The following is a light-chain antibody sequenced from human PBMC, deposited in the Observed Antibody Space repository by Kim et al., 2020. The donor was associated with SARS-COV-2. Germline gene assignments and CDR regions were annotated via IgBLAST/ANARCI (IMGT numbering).Light chain of an antibody. Sequence: SSELTQDPTVSVALGQTVRITCQGDSLRTNYPSWYQRKPGQAPVVVIYGKNNRLSGIPDRFSGSISGNTASLTITGAQAEDEADYYCNSRDSITNNMVFGGGTQLTVL. CDR1: SLRTNY. J-gene: IGLJ2*01. CDR3: NSRDSITNNMV. CDR2: GKN. V-gene: IGLV3-19*01.